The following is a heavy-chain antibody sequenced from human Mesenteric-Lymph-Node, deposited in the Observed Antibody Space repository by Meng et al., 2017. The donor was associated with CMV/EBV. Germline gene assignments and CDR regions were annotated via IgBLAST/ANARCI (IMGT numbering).Heavy chain of an antibody. CDR1: GDSFSSSSYY. CDR3: ARGRIAATGTYFDY. V-gene: IGHV4-39*07. J-gene: IGHJ4*02. CDR2: ISYSGNT. Sequence: SETLSLTYTVSGDSFSSSSYYWGWFRQPPGEGLEWIGRISYSGNTAYNPSLESRVTVSVDTSKSQFSLKLRSMTATDTAVYYCARGRIAATGTYFDYWGQGTLVTVSS. D-gene: IGHD6-13*01.